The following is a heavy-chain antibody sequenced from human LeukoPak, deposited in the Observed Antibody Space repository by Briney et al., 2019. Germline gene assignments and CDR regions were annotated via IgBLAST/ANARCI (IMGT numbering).Heavy chain of an antibody. CDR2: IWYDGSNK. CDR3: ARDKITGTTGGYYYGMDV. J-gene: IGHJ6*02. Sequence: GRSLRLSCAASGFTFSSYGMQWVRQAPGKGLEWVAVIWYDGSNKYYTDSVKGRFTISRDNSKHTLYLQMNSLTAEDTAVYYCARDKITGTTGGYYYGMDVWGQGTTVTVSS. V-gene: IGHV3-33*01. D-gene: IGHD1-7*01. CDR1: GFTFSSYG.